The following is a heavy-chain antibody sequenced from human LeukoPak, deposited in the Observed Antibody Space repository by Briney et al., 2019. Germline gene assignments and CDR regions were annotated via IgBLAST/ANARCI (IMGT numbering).Heavy chain of an antibody. CDR2: IISSSSYI. CDR3: ASYCSGGSCYSADFDY. Sequence: PGGSLRHSRAASGFTFSSYSMNWVRQAPGKGRGRVSSIISSSSYIYYADTVKGRFTTSRDNVKNSPNLQMNSLRAEDTAVYYCASYCSGGSCYSADFDYWGQGTLVTVSS. J-gene: IGHJ4*02. D-gene: IGHD2-15*01. CDR1: GFTFSSYS. V-gene: IGHV3-21*01.